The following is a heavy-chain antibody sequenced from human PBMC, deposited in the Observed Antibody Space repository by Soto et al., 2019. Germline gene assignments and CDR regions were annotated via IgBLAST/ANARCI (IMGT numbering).Heavy chain of an antibody. D-gene: IGHD3-22*01. CDR1: GGSISSGGYY. CDR3: ARYYDSSDAFDI. J-gene: IGHJ3*02. V-gene: IGHV4-31*03. CDR2: IYYSGST. Sequence: SETLSLTCTVSGGSISSGGYYWSWIRQHPGKGLEWIGYIYYSGSTYYNPSLKSRVTISVDTSKNQFSLKLSSATAADTAVYYCARYYDSSDAFDIWGQGTMVTVSS.